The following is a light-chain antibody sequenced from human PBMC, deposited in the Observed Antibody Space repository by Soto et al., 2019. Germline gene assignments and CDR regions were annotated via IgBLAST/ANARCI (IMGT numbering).Light chain of an antibody. V-gene: IGKV3-11*01. Sequence: EIVLTQSPATLSLSPGERATLSCRASQSISSYLAWYQQKPGQAPRLLIFDASNRAACIPARFLGSGSGTDFTLTISSLDPEDFAVYYCQQRRTWPLTFGGGTKVEIK. CDR1: QSISSY. J-gene: IGKJ4*01. CDR3: QQRRTWPLT. CDR2: DAS.